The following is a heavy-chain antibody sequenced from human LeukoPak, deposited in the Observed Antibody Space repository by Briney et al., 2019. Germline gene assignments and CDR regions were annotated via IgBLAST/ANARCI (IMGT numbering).Heavy chain of an antibody. CDR2: IYYSGST. CDR3: ARTHSSGWYPFDY. Sequence: SETLSLTCTVSGGSFSSSHYYWGWIRQPPGGGLEWIGSIYYSGSTYYNPSLKSRVTISLDTSKNQFSLKLSSVTAADTAVYYCARTHSSGWYPFDYWGQGTLVTVSS. V-gene: IGHV4-39*07. CDR1: GGSFSSSHYY. J-gene: IGHJ4*02. D-gene: IGHD6-19*01.